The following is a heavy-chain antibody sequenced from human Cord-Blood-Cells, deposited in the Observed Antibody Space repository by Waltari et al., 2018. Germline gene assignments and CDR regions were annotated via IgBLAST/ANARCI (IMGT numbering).Heavy chain of an antibody. Sequence: QVTLRESGPALVKPTQTLTLTCTFSGFSLSTSGLCVIWTRQPPGKALEWLALIDWDDDKYYSTSLKTRLTISKDTSKNQVVLTMTNMDPVDTATYYCARIPAGNWNYFDPWGQGTLVTVSS. CDR2: IDWDDDK. CDR3: ARIPAGNWNYFDP. J-gene: IGHJ5*02. V-gene: IGHV2-70*01. CDR1: GFSLSTSGLC. D-gene: IGHD1-7*01.